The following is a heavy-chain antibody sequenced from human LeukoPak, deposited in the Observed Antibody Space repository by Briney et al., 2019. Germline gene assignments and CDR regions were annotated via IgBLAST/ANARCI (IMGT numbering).Heavy chain of an antibody. CDR1: GYSFTSYW. CDR2: IYPGDSDT. J-gene: IGHJ4*02. Sequence: GESLKISCKGSGYSFTSYWIGWVRQMPGKGLEWMGIIYPGDSDTRYSPSFQGQVTISADKSISTAYLQWSSLKASDTAMYYCERRPLPKYYDFWSGPDYWGQGTLVTVSS. D-gene: IGHD3-3*01. V-gene: IGHV5-51*01. CDR3: ERRPLPKYYDFWSGPDY.